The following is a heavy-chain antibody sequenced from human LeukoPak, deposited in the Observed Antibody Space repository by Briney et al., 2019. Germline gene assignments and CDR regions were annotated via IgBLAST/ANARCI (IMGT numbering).Heavy chain of an antibody. V-gene: IGHV3-30*02. CDR1: GFTFSSYG. J-gene: IGHJ5*02. Sequence: GGSLRLSCAASGFTFSSYGMHWVRQAPGKGLEWVAFIRYDGRNIYYADSVKGRFTISRDNSKNTLYLQMGSPRAEDTAVYSCAKPGDNNWFDPWGQGTLVTVSS. CDR3: AKPGDNNWFDP. CDR2: IRYDGRNI. D-gene: IGHD2-15*01.